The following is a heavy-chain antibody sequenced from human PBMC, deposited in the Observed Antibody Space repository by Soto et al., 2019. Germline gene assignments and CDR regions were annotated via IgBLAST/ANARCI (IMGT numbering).Heavy chain of an antibody. J-gene: IGHJ4*02. Sequence: HPGGSLRLSCAASGFIFSDYGMNWARQAPGRGLEWLSHITSTSNNIYYADSVKGRFTISRDNAKNSLYLQMNSSVTAADTAVYYCATSEDSGWLQFDYWGQGTLVTVSS. CDR3: ATSEDSGWLQFDY. CDR1: GFIFSDYG. D-gene: IGHD6-19*01. CDR2: ITSTSNNI. V-gene: IGHV3-48*01.